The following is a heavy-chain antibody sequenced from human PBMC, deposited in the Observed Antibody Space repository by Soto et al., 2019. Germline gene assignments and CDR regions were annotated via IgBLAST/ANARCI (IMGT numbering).Heavy chain of an antibody. V-gene: IGHV1-18*01. CDR2: INTYNGNT. CDR1: GYTFTRYG. J-gene: IGHJ4*02. Sequence: ASVKVSCKASGYTFTRYGIGWARQAPGQGLEWMGWINTYNGNTNYAQNVQGRVTLTTDTSTSTAYMELRSLRSNDTAIHYCAMVDVYVTPSPQDVWGQGTLVTVSS. D-gene: IGHD3-16*01. CDR3: AMVDVYVTPSPQDV.